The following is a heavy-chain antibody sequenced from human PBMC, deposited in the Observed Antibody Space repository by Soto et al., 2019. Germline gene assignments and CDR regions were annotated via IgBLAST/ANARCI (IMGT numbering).Heavy chain of an antibody. V-gene: IGHV1-69*13. CDR3: ASGYYDFWSGYYSIRGFDY. CDR2: IIPIFGTA. D-gene: IGHD3-3*01. CDR1: GGTFSSYA. J-gene: IGHJ4*02. Sequence: SVKVSCKASGGTFSSYAISWVRQAPGQGLEWMGGIIPIFGTANYAQKFQGRVTITADESTSTAYMELSSLRSEDTAVYYCASGYYDFWSGYYSIRGFDYWGQGTLVTVSS.